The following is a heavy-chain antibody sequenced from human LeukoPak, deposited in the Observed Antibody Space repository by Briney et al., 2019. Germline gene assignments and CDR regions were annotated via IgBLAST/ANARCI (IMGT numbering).Heavy chain of an antibody. CDR2: IIPIFGIA. D-gene: IGHD2-2*01. V-gene: IGHV1-69*17. Sequence: VTVSFKDSGGTFSIYAISGVRQAPGQGGEWMGRIIPIFGIANYPQKFQGRVTITADKSTSTAYMELSSLRSEDTAVYYCARGKVVVENWFDPWGQGTLVTVSS. CDR3: ARGKVVVENWFDP. J-gene: IGHJ5*02. CDR1: GGTFSIYA.